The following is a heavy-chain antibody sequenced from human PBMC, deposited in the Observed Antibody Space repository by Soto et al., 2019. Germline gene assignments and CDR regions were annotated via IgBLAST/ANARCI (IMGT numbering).Heavy chain of an antibody. CDR1: GGTFSSLD. V-gene: IGHV1-69*06. Sequence: QVQLVQSGAEVKKPGSSVKVSCKASGGTFSSLDINWVRQAPGQGLEWMGGIIPISETTNYAQIFQGRVSIVADKSTSTAYMELSRMRSEDTAVYYCARALLSHSYDSGGYDSYFHAMDVWGQGNPVTVSS. J-gene: IGHJ6*02. CDR3: ARALLSHSYDSGGYDSYFHAMDV. CDR2: IIPISETT. D-gene: IGHD3-22*01.